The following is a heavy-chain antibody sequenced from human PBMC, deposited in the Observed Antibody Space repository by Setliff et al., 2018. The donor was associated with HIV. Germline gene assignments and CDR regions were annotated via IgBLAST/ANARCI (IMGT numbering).Heavy chain of an antibody. CDR2: ISYDGSNK. V-gene: IGHV3-30*04. CDR3: ARGYDILTGYSRRGSFDI. Sequence: GGSLRLSCAASEFTFSSYAIHWVRQAPGKGLEWLAVISYDGSNKYYADSVKGRFTISRDSSKNTLYLQMNSLRAEDTAVYYCARGYDILTGYSRRGSFDIWGQGTMVTVSS. D-gene: IGHD3-9*01. J-gene: IGHJ3*02. CDR1: EFTFSSYA.